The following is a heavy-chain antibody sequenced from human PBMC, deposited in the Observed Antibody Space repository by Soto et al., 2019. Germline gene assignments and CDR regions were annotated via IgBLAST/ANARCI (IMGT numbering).Heavy chain of an antibody. CDR1: GFTFSEYS. CDR3: VKVSTFYDILTGYYSTNFFDP. J-gene: IGHJ5*02. D-gene: IGHD3-9*01. CDR2: ISSDGDIT. V-gene: IGHV3-64D*06. Sequence: GSLRLSCSASGFTFSEYSMHWVRQAPGKGLQYVSTISSDGDITYYADSVKGRFTISRDNSKNTLYLQMNSLRPEDTAVYYCVKVSTFYDILTGYYSTNFFDPWGQGTLVTVSS.